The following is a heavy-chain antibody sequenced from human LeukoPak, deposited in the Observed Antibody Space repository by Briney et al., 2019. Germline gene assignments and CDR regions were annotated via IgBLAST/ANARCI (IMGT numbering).Heavy chain of an antibody. CDR1: GFTFSSYA. D-gene: IGHD3-9*01. V-gene: IGHV3-23*01. CDR2: ISGSGGST. Sequence: PGGSLRLSCAASGFTFSSYAMSWVRQAPGKGLEWVSAISGSGGSTYYADSVKGRFTISRDNSKNTLYLQMNSLRAEDTAVYYCAKGSYYDILTGQTYWGQGTLVTVSS. CDR3: AKGSYYDILTGQTY. J-gene: IGHJ4*02.